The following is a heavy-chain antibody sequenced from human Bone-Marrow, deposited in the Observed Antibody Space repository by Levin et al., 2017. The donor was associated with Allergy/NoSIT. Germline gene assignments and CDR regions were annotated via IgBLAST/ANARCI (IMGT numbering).Heavy chain of an antibody. J-gene: IGHJ4*02. Sequence: LSLTCAASGFTFSSYYMHWVRQAPGKGLEWVAHISYDGKKVYYADSVQGRFSISRDQSKNTLLLEMNSLRAEDTAVYYCAKDFREFWTGYSFDDWGQGTLVTVSS. CDR2: ISYDGKKV. CDR1: GFTFSSYY. CDR3: AKDFREFWTGYSFDD. D-gene: IGHD3/OR15-3a*01. V-gene: IGHV3-30*18.